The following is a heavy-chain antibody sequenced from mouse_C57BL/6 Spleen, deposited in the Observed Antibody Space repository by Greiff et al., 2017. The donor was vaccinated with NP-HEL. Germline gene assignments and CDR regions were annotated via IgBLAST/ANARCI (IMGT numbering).Heavy chain of an antibody. CDR1: GFTFSSYA. Sequence: EVQLVESGGGLVKPGGSLKLSCAASGFTFSSYAMSWVRQTPEKRLEWVATISDGGSYTYYPDNVKGRFTISRDNAKNNLYLQMSHLKSEDTAMYYCARGLLRHYYAMDYWDQGTSVTVSS. CDR2: ISDGGSYT. CDR3: ARGLLRHYYAMDY. D-gene: IGHD1-2*01. J-gene: IGHJ4*01. V-gene: IGHV5-4*01.